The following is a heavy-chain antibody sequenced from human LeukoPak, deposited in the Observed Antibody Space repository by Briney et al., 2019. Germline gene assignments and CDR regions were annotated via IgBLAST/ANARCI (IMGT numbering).Heavy chain of an antibody. CDR3: ARVRGAGRDYSYGMDV. CDR1: GGSNNSGGYY. CDR2: IYFGGST. D-gene: IGHD3-10*01. Sequence: SETLALTCNVSGGSNNSGGYYWSWIRQHPGKGLEWIVYIYFGGSTDYNPSLKSRATISLDTSKNHFSLRLSSVTAADRAVYYCARVRGAGRDYSYGMDVWGQGTTVTVSS. J-gene: IGHJ6*02. V-gene: IGHV4-31*03.